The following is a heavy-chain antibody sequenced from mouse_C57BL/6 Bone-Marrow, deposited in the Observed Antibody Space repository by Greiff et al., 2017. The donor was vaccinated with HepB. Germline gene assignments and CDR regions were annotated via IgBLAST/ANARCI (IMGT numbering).Heavy chain of an antibody. CDR2: IHPNSGST. J-gene: IGHJ4*01. Sequence: QVQLQQPGAELVKPGASVKLSCKASGYTFTSYWMHWVKQRPGQGLEWIGMIHPNSGSTNYNEKFKSKATLTVDKSSSTAYMQLSSLTSEDSAVYYCAGAYYSNSYAMDDWGQGTSVTVSS. D-gene: IGHD2-5*01. CDR3: AGAYYSNSYAMDD. CDR1: GYTFTSYW. V-gene: IGHV1-64*01.